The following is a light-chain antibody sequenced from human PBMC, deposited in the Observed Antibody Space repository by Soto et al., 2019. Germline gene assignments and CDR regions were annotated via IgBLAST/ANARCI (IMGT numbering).Light chain of an antibody. CDR3: QQSYLT. Sequence: DIQRTQSPSSLSASVGDRVTITFRASQSSISYLNWYQQKPAKAPKPLIYAASSFQSGVPSRFSGSGSGTDFTLTISSLQPEDFATYYCQQSYLTFGQVTKVEIK. J-gene: IGKJ1*01. V-gene: IGKV1-39*01. CDR1: QSSISY. CDR2: AAS.